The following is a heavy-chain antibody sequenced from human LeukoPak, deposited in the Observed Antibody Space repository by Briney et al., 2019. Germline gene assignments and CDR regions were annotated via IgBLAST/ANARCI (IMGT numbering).Heavy chain of an antibody. J-gene: IGHJ4*02. V-gene: IGHV3-30-3*01. CDR3: AREGGHLIDARGAVDY. CDR1: GFTFSSYA. Sequence: GGSLRLSCAASGFTFSSYAIHWVRQAPGKGPEWLARISYDGSDKYYAHSVKGRFTISRDNSKKTVYLQMNSLTAEDTALYHCAREGGHLIDARGAVDYWGQGTLDTVSS. CDR2: ISYDGSDK. D-gene: IGHD2-15*01.